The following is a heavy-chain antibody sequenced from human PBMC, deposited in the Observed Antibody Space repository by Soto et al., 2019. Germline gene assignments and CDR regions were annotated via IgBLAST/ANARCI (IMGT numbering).Heavy chain of an antibody. V-gene: IGHV3-74*01. CDR1: GFTFSSYW. Sequence: GVSLRLSCAASGFTFSSYWMHWVRQAPGKGLVWVSRINSDGSSTSYADSVKGRFTISRDNAKNTLYLQMNSLRAEDTAVYYCASFLYGGNSLNPKEDRDYWGQGTVVTVYS. J-gene: IGHJ4*02. CDR3: ASFLYGGNSLNPKEDRDY. D-gene: IGHD4-17*01. CDR2: INSDGSST.